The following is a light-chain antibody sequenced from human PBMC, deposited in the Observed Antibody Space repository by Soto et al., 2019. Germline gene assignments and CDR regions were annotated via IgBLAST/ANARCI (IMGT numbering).Light chain of an antibody. J-gene: IGKJ1*01. CDR3: QQYNSYSWT. Sequence: DIQMTQSPSTLSASVGDRVTITCRASQSISSWLAWYQQKPGKAPKLLIYDASSLESGVPSRFSGSGSGTEFTLTISSLQPDDFATYCCQQYNSYSWTFDQGTKVEIK. CDR1: QSISSW. V-gene: IGKV1-5*01. CDR2: DAS.